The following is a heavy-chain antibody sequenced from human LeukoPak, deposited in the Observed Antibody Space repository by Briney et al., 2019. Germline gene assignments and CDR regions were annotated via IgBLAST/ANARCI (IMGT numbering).Heavy chain of an antibody. J-gene: IGHJ4*02. V-gene: IGHV1-18*01. D-gene: IGHD3-22*01. CDR1: GYTFTTYG. CDR3: ARDRGDSNGYAFDY. CDR2: ISAYNGNT. Sequence: ASVKVSCKASGYTFTTYGISWVRQAPGQGLEWMGWISAYNGNTNYAQKLQGRVTMTTDTSTSTAYMELRSLRSDDTAVYFCARDRGDSNGYAFDYWGQGTLVTVSS.